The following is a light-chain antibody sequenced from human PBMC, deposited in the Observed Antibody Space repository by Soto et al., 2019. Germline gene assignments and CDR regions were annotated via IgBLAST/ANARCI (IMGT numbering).Light chain of an antibody. CDR2: EVN. CDR1: SSDVGGYDY. Sequence: QSALTQPASVSGSPGQSITISCTGTSSDVGGYDYVSWYQLHPGKAPKLILFEVNNRPSGVSNRFSGSKSGNTASLTISGLQAEDEADYYCSSYTRSSSVVFGGGTKLTVL. J-gene: IGLJ2*01. CDR3: SSYTRSSSVV. V-gene: IGLV2-14*01.